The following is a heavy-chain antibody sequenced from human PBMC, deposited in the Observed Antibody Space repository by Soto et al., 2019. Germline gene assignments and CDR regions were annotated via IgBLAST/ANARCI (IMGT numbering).Heavy chain of an antibody. Sequence: QVQLVQSGAEVKKPGSSVKVSCKASGGTFSSYAISWVRQAPGQGLEWMGGIIPIFGTANYAQKFQGRVTITADEXXNTAYMELSSLRAEDTAVYYCARDRGVRTGGWFDPWGQGTLVTVSS. CDR3: ARDRGVRTGGWFDP. V-gene: IGHV1-69*12. D-gene: IGHD3-10*01. CDR2: IIPIFGTA. J-gene: IGHJ5*02. CDR1: GGTFSSYA.